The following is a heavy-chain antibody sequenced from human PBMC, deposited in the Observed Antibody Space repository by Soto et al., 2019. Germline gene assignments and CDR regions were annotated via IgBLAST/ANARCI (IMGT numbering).Heavy chain of an antibody. Sequence: SVKVSCKASGGTFSSYTISWVRQAPGQGLEWMGRIIPILGIANYAQKFQGRVTITADKSTSTAYMELSSLRSEDTAVYYCARDRSGYTDYYVLDFWGQGTTVTGSS. D-gene: IGHD5-12*01. CDR3: ARDRSGYTDYYVLDF. V-gene: IGHV1-69*04. CDR1: GGTFSSYT. J-gene: IGHJ6*02. CDR2: IIPILGIA.